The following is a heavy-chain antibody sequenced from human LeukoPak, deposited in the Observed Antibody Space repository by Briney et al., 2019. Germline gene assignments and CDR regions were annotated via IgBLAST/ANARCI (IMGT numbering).Heavy chain of an antibody. CDR3: AKDLRAGLDRFDY. Sequence: PGGSLRLSCAASGFTFSSYGMSWVRQAPGKGLEWVSAISGSGGSTYYADSVKGRFTISRDNSKNTLYLQMNSLRAEDTAVYYCAKDLRAGLDRFDYWGQGTLVTVSS. J-gene: IGHJ4*02. D-gene: IGHD6-19*01. CDR2: ISGSGGST. V-gene: IGHV3-23*01. CDR1: GFTFSSYG.